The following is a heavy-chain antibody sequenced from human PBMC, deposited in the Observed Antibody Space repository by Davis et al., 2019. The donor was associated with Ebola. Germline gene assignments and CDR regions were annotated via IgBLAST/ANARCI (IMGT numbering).Heavy chain of an antibody. V-gene: IGHV3-15*01. CDR2: IKSKTDGGTT. J-gene: IGHJ4*02. CDR1: GFTFSNAW. D-gene: IGHD3-3*01. CDR3: TTEPYYDFWSGYPRYFDY. Sequence: GESLKISCAASGFTFSNAWMSWVRQAPGKGLEWVGRIKSKTDGGTTDYAAPVKGRFTISRDASKNTLYLQMNSLKTEDTAVYYCTTEPYYDFWSGYPRYFDYWGQGTLVTVSS.